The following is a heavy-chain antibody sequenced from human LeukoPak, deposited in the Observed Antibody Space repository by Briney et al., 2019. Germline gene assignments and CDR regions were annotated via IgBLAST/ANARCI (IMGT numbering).Heavy chain of an antibody. CDR3: ARADCSSSTCYLRRSWFDP. J-gene: IGHJ5*02. D-gene: IGHD2-2*01. CDR1: GFPLSNYD. CDR2: ISTSSRYI. V-gene: IGHV3-21*01. Sequence: GSLRLSFAASGFPLSNYDMNWVRPAPGKGLEWVSSISTSSRYIYYKDSVRGRFTISRDDAKNSLYLEMNSLRAEDTAAYYCARADCSSSTCYLRRSWFDPWGQGTLVTVSS.